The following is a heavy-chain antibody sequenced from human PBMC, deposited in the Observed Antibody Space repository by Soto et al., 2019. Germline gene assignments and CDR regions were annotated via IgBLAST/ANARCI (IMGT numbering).Heavy chain of an antibody. V-gene: IGHV3-64*01. Sequence: GGSLRLSCAASGFTFSSYAMHWVRQAPGKGLEYVSAISSNGGSTYYANSVKGRFTISRDNSKNTLYLHMSSLRAEDMAVYYCARDPLQSRGSGSDNYYYYYMDVWGKGTTVTVSS. D-gene: IGHD3-10*01. CDR2: ISSNGGST. CDR1: GFTFSSYA. J-gene: IGHJ6*03. CDR3: ARDPLQSRGSGSDNYYYYYMDV.